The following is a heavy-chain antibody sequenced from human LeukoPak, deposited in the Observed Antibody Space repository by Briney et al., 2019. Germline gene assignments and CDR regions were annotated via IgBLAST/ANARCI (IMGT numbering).Heavy chain of an antibody. D-gene: IGHD3-22*01. Sequence: PGRSLRLSCAASGFTFSSYGMHWVRQAPGKGLEWVAVISYDGSNKYYADSVKGRFTISRDNSKNTLYLQMNSLRAEDTAVYYCAKQQPYDSSGYSPSWGQGTLVTVSS. J-gene: IGHJ4*02. CDR2: ISYDGSNK. CDR3: AKQQPYDSSGYSPS. CDR1: GFTFSSYG. V-gene: IGHV3-30*18.